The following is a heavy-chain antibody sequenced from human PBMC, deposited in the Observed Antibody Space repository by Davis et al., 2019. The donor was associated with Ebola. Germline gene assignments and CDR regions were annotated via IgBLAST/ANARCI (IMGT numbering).Heavy chain of an antibody. CDR1: VYPFTGYY. CDR3: ARGVVPAARFKYYYYGMDV. CDR2: INPNSGGT. V-gene: IGHV1-2*02. J-gene: IGHJ6*02. Sequence: ASVTVSCQASVYPFTGYYMHWVRQAPGQGLEWMGWINPNSGGTNYAQKFQGRATMTRDTSISTAYMELSRLRSDDTAVYYCARGVVPAARFKYYYYGMDVWGQGTTVTVSS. D-gene: IGHD2-2*01.